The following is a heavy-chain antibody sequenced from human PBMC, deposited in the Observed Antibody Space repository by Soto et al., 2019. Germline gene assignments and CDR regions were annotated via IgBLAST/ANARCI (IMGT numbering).Heavy chain of an antibody. J-gene: IGHJ4*02. Sequence: PGGSLRLSCAASGFTFSSYGMHWVRQAPGKGLEWVAVISYDGSNKYYADSVKGRFTTSRDNSKNTLYLQMNSLRAEDTAVYYCAKTGSSGFDYWVKGTRVTVSS. D-gene: IGHD6-6*01. CDR3: AKTGSSGFDY. CDR1: GFTFSSYG. CDR2: ISYDGSNK. V-gene: IGHV3-30*18.